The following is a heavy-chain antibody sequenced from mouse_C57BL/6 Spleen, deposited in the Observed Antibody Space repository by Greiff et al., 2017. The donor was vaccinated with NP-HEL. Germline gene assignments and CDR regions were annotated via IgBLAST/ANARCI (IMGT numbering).Heavy chain of an antibody. V-gene: IGHV1-15*01. J-gene: IGHJ2*01. CDR3: TRWARIYYGYDGY. Sequence: QVHVKQSGAELVRPGASVTLSCKASGYTFTDYEMHWVKQTPVHGLEWIGAIDPETGGTAYNQKFKGKAILTADKSSSTAYMELRSLTSEDSAVYYCTRWARIYYGYDGYWGQGTTLTVSS. CDR1: GYTFTDYE. CDR2: IDPETGGT. D-gene: IGHD2-2*01.